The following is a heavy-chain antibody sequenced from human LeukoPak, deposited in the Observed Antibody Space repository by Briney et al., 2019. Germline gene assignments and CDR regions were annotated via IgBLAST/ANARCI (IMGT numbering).Heavy chain of an antibody. D-gene: IGHD3-10*01. J-gene: IGHJ4*02. Sequence: VASVKVSCKVSGYTLTELSMHWVRQAPGKGLEWMGGFDPEDGETIYAQKFQGRVTMTEDTSTDTAYMELSSLRPEDTAVYYCATDTSITMVRGVIITSLRYWGQGTLVTVSS. V-gene: IGHV1-24*01. CDR2: FDPEDGET. CDR3: ATDTSITMVRGVIITSLRY. CDR1: GYTLTELS.